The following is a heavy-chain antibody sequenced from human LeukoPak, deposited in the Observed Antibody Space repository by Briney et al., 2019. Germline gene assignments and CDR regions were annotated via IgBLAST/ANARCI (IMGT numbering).Heavy chain of an antibody. CDR3: ARSSGDTGSYYYVY. CDR1: GGSFSRYA. Sequence: ASVKVSCKASGGSFSRYAISWVRRAPGQGLEWMGGIIPIFGTANYAQKFQGRVTITADESTRTAYMELRTLRSEDTAIYYCARSSGDTGSYYYVYWGRGTPVTVSS. J-gene: IGHJ4*02. V-gene: IGHV1-69*13. D-gene: IGHD3-22*01. CDR2: IIPIFGTA.